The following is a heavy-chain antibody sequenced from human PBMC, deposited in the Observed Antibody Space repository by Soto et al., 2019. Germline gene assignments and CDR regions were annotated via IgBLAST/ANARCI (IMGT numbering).Heavy chain of an antibody. V-gene: IGHV5-51*01. Sequence: GESLKISCQASGYIFHNYWICWVRQMPGKGLEWLGIIYPGDSNIRYNPSFQGQVTISADKSLSTTYLHWSSLKASDTAMYYCARQRYFDYWGQGTLVTVSS. CDR1: GYIFHNYW. CDR2: IYPGDSNI. CDR3: ARQRYFDY. J-gene: IGHJ4*02.